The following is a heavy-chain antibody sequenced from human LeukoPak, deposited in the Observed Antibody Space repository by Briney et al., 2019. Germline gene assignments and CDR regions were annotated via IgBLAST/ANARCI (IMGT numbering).Heavy chain of an antibody. CDR3: ARGNRRFGELLPPDY. V-gene: IGHV4-59*01. D-gene: IGHD3-10*01. Sequence: SETLSLTCTVSGGSISSYYWSWIRQPPGKGLEWIGYIYYSGSTNYNPSLKSRVTISVDTSKNQFSLKLSSVTAADTAVYYCARGNRRFGELLPPDYWGQGTLVTVSS. J-gene: IGHJ4*02. CDR2: IYYSGST. CDR1: GGSISSYY.